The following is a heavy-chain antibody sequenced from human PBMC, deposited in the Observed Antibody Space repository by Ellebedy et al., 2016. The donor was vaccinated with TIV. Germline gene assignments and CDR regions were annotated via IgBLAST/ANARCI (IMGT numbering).Heavy chain of an antibody. CDR2: IIPIFGTA. D-gene: IGHD3-3*01. J-gene: IGHJ6*02. V-gene: IGHV1-69*13. CDR1: GGTFSSYA. Sequence: SVKVSCXASGGTFSSYAISWVRQAPGQGLEWMGGIIPIFGTANYAQKFQGRVTITADESTSTAYMELSSLRSEDTAVYYCARVGAYYDFWSGYRYGMDVWGQGTTVTVSS. CDR3: ARVGAYYDFWSGYRYGMDV.